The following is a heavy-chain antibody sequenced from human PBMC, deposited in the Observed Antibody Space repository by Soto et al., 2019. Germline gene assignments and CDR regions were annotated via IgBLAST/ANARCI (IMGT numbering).Heavy chain of an antibody. CDR2: IGSTGSTI. V-gene: IGHV3-48*02. J-gene: IGHJ3*02. CDR3: ARDSAYAFDI. Sequence: GGSLRLSCAASGFTFSSYIMNWVRQAPGKGLEWVSYIGSTGSTIFHADSVEGRFTISRDNAKNSLFLQMSSLRDENTAVYYCARDSAYAFDIWGQGTMVTVSS. D-gene: IGHD1-26*01. CDR1: GFTFSSYI.